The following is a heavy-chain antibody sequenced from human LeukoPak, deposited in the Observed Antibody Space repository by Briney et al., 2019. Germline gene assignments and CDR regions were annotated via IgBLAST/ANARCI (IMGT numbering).Heavy chain of an antibody. J-gene: IGHJ4*02. V-gene: IGHV3-30-3*01. CDR3: AREVAEFDY. D-gene: IGHD1-14*01. CDR1: GFTFSSYA. CDR2: ISYDGSNK. Sequence: TGGSLRLSCAASGFTFSSYAMHRVRQAPGKGLEWVAVISYDGSNKYYADSVKGRFTISRDNSKNTLYLQMNSLRAEDTAVYYCAREVAEFDYWGQGNLVTVSS.